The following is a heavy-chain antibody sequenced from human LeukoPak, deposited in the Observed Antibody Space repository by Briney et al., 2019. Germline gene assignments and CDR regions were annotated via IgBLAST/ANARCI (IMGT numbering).Heavy chain of an antibody. D-gene: IGHD3-22*01. CDR1: GGTFSSYT. Sequence: SVKVSCKASGGTFSSYTISWVRQAPGQGLEWMGRIIPILGIANYAQKLQGRVTITADKSTSTAYMELSSLRSEDTAVYYCARDLSDSSGRWGQGTLVTVSS. CDR3: ARDLSDSSGR. CDR2: IIPILGIA. J-gene: IGHJ4*02. V-gene: IGHV1-69*04.